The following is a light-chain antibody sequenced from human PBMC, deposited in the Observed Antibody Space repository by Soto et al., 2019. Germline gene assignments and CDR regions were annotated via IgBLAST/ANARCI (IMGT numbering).Light chain of an antibody. CDR2: EVV. J-gene: IGLJ1*01. CDR3: SSYTSSSTLLYV. V-gene: IGLV2-18*02. Sequence: QSALTQPPSASGSPGQSVTISCTGTKSDIGVYDFVSWYQHHPGKAPRLIIYEVVQRPSGVPDRFSGSKSGNTASLTITELQAEDEADYYCSSYTSSSTLLYVFGTGTKVTV. CDR1: KSDIGVYDF.